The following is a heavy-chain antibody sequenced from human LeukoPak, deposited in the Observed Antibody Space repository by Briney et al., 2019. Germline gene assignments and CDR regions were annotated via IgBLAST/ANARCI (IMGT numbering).Heavy chain of an antibody. D-gene: IGHD1-26*01. Sequence: GRSLRLSCAASGFTFSSYGMPWVRQAPGKGLEWVAVIWYDGSNKYYADSVKGRFTISRDNSKNTLYLQMNSLRAEDTAVYYCARDLGGATTWGDYWGQGTLVTVSS. CDR3: ARDLGGATTWGDY. CDR2: IWYDGSNK. V-gene: IGHV3-33*01. CDR1: GFTFSSYG. J-gene: IGHJ4*02.